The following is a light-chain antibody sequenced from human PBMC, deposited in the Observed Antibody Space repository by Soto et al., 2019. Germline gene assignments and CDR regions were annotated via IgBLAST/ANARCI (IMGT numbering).Light chain of an antibody. CDR1: ESIIVY. CDR3: QKRDNWWLT. Sequence: IVLTQSPVTLSLSPGERATLSCRASESIIVYFAWYQQKFGQVPSLLIYDASNRATGIPAKFSGSGSGTDFTLNIISLETEDSAVYYSQKRDNWWLTFGGGTQVDIK. V-gene: IGKV3-11*01. CDR2: DAS. J-gene: IGKJ4*01.